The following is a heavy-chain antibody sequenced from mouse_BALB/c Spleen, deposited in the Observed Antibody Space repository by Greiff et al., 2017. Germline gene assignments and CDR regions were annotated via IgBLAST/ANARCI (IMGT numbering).Heavy chain of an antibody. CDR1: GYSFTSYY. CDR2: IDPFNGGT. J-gene: IGHJ4*01. D-gene: IGHD3-1*01. Sequence: VQLQQSGPELMKPGASVKISCKASGYSFTSYYMHWVKQSHGKSLEWIGYIDPFNGGTSYNQKFKGKATLTVDKSSSTAYMHLSSLTSEDSAVYYCARDPNSGEYAIDYWGQGTSVTVSS. V-gene: IGHV1S135*01. CDR3: ARDPNSGEYAIDY.